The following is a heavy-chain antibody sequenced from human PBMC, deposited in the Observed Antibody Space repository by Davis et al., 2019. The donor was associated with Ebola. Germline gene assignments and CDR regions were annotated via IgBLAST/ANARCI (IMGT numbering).Heavy chain of an antibody. V-gene: IGHV2-5*02. Sequence: SGPTLVKPTPTLTLTCTVSGFSLSTNGVGVGWIRQPPGKALEWLALIYWDDDKYYSPSLKTRLTITRDTSNNQVVLTVTNVDPVDAATYYCAHRVLSDKFPAAFDFWGQGTAVTVSS. D-gene: IGHD2-21*01. CDR1: GFSLSTNGVG. J-gene: IGHJ3*01. CDR3: AHRVLSDKFPAAFDF. CDR2: IYWDDDK.